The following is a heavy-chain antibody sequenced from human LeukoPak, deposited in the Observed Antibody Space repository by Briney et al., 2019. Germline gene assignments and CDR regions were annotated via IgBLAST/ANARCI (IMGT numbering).Heavy chain of an antibody. CDR3: ARGFYDYGDSPYAFDI. V-gene: IGHV4-59*12. Sequence: SETLSLTCTVSGGSISSYYWSWIRQPPGKGLEWIGYIYYSGSTNYNPSLKSRVTISVDTSKNQFSLKLSSVTAADTAVYYCARGFYDYGDSPYAFDIWGQGTMVTVSS. CDR2: IYYSGST. D-gene: IGHD4-17*01. J-gene: IGHJ3*02. CDR1: GGSISSYY.